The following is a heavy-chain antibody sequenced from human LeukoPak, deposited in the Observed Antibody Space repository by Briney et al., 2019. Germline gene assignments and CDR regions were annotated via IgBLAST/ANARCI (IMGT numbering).Heavy chain of an antibody. V-gene: IGHV5-51*01. CDR3: ARLASAWNFDY. J-gene: IGHJ4*02. Sequence: HGEPLKISGKSSGYSFTSYWISWVRQLPGKDLEWMGIFSPGDSDSRYSPSFQGQVTISADKSISTVYLQWSSLKASDTAMYYCARLASAWNFDYWGQGNLVTVSS. CDR1: GYSFTSYW. CDR2: FSPGDSDS. D-gene: IGHD6-19*01.